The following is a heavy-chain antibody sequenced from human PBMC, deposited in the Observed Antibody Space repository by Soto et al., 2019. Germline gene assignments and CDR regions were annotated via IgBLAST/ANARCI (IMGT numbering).Heavy chain of an antibody. CDR1: GGSISSYY. CDR2: IYYIGST. V-gene: IGHV4-59*01. D-gene: IGHD2-21*02. CDR3: ARSYKVTVFDD. Sequence: PSETLSLTCTVSGGSISSYYWSWIRQPPGKGLEWIGYIYYIGSTNYNPSLKSRVTISVDTSKNQFSLKLSSVTAADTAVYYCARSYKVTVFDDWGQGTLVTVSS. J-gene: IGHJ4*02.